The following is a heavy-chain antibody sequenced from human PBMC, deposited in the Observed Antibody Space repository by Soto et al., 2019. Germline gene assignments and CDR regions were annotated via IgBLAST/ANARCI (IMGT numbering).Heavy chain of an antibody. V-gene: IGHV4-30-4*01. Sequence: SETLSLTCTVSGGSISSGDYYWSWIRQPPGKGLEWIGYIYYSGSTYYNPSLKSRVTISVDTSKNQFSLKLSSVTAADTAVYYCARERFDYGMDFWGQGTTVTVSS. CDR2: IYYSGST. J-gene: IGHJ6*02. D-gene: IGHD3-10*01. CDR3: ARERFDYGMDF. CDR1: GGSISSGDYY.